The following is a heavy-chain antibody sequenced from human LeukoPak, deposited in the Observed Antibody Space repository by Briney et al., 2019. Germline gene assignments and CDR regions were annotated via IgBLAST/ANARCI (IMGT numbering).Heavy chain of an antibody. CDR2: IKSEPEGGTT. CDR1: GFTFSNAW. J-gene: IGHJ4*02. V-gene: IGHV3-15*01. Sequence: GGSLRLSCAASGFTFSNAWMNWVGRIKSEPEGGTTDYAAPVKGRFTVSRDDSKNTLYLQMNSLQTEDTAVYYCSTELSSVLSKFNWGQGTLVTVSS. D-gene: IGHD3-3*02. CDR3: STELSSVLSKFN.